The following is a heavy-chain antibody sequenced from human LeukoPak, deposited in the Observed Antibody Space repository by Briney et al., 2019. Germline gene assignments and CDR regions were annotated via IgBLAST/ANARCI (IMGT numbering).Heavy chain of an antibody. CDR3: ARQKWDRLTYYYYGMDV. V-gene: IGHV4-59*08. J-gene: IGHJ6*02. D-gene: IGHD1-26*01. CDR1: GYSINNYY. CDR2: VSYSGTP. Sequence: PSQTLSLTCTVSGYSINNYYWSWIRQPPGKGLEWIGYVSYSGTPDYNPSLKSRVTISPDTSRNQFSLQLSSVTAADTAEYYCARQKWDRLTYYYYGMDVWGQGTTVTVSS.